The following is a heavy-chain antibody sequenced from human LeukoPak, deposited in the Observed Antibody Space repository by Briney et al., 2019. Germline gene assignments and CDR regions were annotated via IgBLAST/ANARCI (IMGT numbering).Heavy chain of an antibody. CDR2: VNPKSGGT. D-gene: IGHD2-15*01. Sequence: GASVKVSCKASGYTFTGYYMHWVRQAPGQGLEWMGWVNPKSGGTNYAQNFQGRVTMTSDTSISTAYMELSRLRSDDTAVYYCARAISGGSPITASDYWGQGTLVTVSS. CDR3: ARAISGGSPITASDY. J-gene: IGHJ4*02. V-gene: IGHV1-2*02. CDR1: GYTFTGYY.